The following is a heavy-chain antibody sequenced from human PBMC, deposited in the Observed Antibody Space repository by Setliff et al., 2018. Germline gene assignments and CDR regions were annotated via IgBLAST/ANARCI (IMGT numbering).Heavy chain of an antibody. J-gene: IGHJ4*02. CDR1: GFTFSSYE. D-gene: IGHD5-18*01. V-gene: IGHV3-48*03. Sequence: GESLKISCAASGFTFSSYEMNWVRQAPGKGLEWVSYISSSGITIYYADSVKGRFTISRDSAKNSLYLQMNSLSAEDTAVYSCARARGYSYGPFDYWGQGTLVTVS. CDR3: ARARGYSYGPFDY. CDR2: ISSSGITI.